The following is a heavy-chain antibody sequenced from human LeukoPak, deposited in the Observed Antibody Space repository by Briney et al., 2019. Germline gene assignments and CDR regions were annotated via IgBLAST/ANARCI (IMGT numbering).Heavy chain of an antibody. CDR1: GGSFSGYY. CDR2: INHSGST. CDR3: ASTYGSGIDY. Sequence: PSETLSLTCAVYGGSFSGYYWSWIRQPPGKGLEWIGEINHSGSTNYNPSLKSRVTISVDTSKNQFSLKLSSVTAADTAVYYCASTYGSGIDYWGQGTLVTVSS. V-gene: IGHV4-34*01. D-gene: IGHD3-10*01. J-gene: IGHJ4*02.